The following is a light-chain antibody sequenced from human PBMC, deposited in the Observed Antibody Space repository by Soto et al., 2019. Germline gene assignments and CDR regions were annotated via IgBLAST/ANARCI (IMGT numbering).Light chain of an antibody. CDR1: QSVSTN. CDR3: QQRSKWPLT. Sequence: EIVMTQSPATLSVSPVERATLSCRASQSVSTNLAWYQQKPGQAPRLLIYDASNRATGIPARFSGSGSGTDFTLTISSLEPEDFAVYYCQQRSKWPLTFGGGTKVDI. J-gene: IGKJ4*01. CDR2: DAS. V-gene: IGKV3-11*01.